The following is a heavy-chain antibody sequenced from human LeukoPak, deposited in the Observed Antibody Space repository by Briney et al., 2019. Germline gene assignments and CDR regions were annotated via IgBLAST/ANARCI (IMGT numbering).Heavy chain of an antibody. Sequence: GESLKISCKGSGYSFTTYWIGWVRQMPGKGLEWMGFIYPGDSDTTYSPSFQGQVTISADKSISTAYLQWSSLKASDTAMYYCARLGSYSTGWADYWGQGTLVTVSS. CDR1: GYSFTTYW. V-gene: IGHV5-51*01. CDR2: IYPGDSDT. D-gene: IGHD6-19*01. CDR3: ARLGSYSTGWADY. J-gene: IGHJ4*02.